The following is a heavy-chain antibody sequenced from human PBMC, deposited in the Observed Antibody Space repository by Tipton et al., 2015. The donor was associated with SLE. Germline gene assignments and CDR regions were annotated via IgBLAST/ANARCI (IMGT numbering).Heavy chain of an antibody. CDR3: AKDHDYGDYGYFQH. J-gene: IGHJ1*01. CDR2: ISWNSGSI. V-gene: IGHV3-9*01. D-gene: IGHD4-17*01. CDR1: GFTFDDYA. Sequence: QLVQSGGGLVQPGRSLRLSCAASGFTFDDYAMHWVRQAPGKGLEWVSGISWNSGSIGYADSVKGRFTISRDNAKNSLYLQMNNLRAEDTALYYCAKDHDYGDYGYFQHWGECTLVKGSS.